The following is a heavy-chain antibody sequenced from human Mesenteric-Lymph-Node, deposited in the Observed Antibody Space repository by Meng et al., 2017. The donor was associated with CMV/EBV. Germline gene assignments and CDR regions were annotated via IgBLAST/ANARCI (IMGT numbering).Heavy chain of an antibody. J-gene: IGHJ4*02. V-gene: IGHV4-59*01. CDR1: GGSISSYY. CDR2: IYYSGST. Sequence: GSLRLSCTVSGGSISSYYWSWIRQPPGKGLEWIGYIYYSGSTNYNPSLESRVTISMDASKNQFSLKLSPVAAADTAVYYCARLDYSYYYFDYWGQGTLVTVSS. D-gene: IGHD4-11*01. CDR3: ARLDYSYYYFDY.